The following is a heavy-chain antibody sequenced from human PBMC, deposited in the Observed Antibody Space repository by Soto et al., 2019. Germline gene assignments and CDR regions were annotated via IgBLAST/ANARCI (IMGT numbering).Heavy chain of an antibody. D-gene: IGHD6-13*01. CDR3: ARIQQLVLIGWFDP. CDR1: GFTFSNSA. J-gene: IGHJ5*02. V-gene: IGHV1-58*01. CDR2: IIVGNGRT. Sequence: QMQVVQSGPEVKNPGTSVKVSCKASGFTFSNSAVQWVRQARGQRLEWIGWIIVGNGRTNFAQKFQGRVTITADESTSTAYMELSSLRSEDTAVYYCARIQQLVLIGWFDPWGQGTLVTVSS.